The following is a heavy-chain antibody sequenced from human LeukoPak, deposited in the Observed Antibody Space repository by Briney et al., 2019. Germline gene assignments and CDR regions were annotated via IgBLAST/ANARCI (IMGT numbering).Heavy chain of an antibody. J-gene: IGHJ4*02. Sequence: GGSLRLSCAASGFTFSSYAMSWVRQAPGKGLEWVSAISGSGGSTYYADSVKGRFTISRDNSKNTLYLQMNSLRAEDTAVYYCARGHDSSSWYSPHDYWGQGTLVTVSS. CDR3: ARGHDSSSWYSPHDY. D-gene: IGHD6-13*01. V-gene: IGHV3-23*01. CDR1: GFTFSSYA. CDR2: ISGSGGST.